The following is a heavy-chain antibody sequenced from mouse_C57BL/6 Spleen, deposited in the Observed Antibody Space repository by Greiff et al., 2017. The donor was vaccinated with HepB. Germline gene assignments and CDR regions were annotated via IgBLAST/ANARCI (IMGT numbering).Heavy chain of an antibody. V-gene: IGHV1-43*01. CDR2: INPSTGGT. J-gene: IGHJ2*01. CDR1: GYSFTGYY. Sequence: VQLQQSGPELVKPGASVKISCKASGYSFTGYYMHWVKQSSEKSLEWIGEINPSTGGTSYNQKFKGKATLTVDKSSSTAYMQLKSLTSEDSAVYYCARGGTTDYFDYWGQGTTLTVSS. D-gene: IGHD1-1*01. CDR3: ARGGTTDYFDY.